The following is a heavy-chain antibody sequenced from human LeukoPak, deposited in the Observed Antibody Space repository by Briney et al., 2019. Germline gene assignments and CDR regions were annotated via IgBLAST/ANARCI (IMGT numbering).Heavy chain of an antibody. D-gene: IGHD3-3*01. CDR3: ASAIFVENAFDI. CDR1: GGSISSYY. J-gene: IGHJ3*02. CDR2: VYYSGSA. V-gene: IGHV4-59*01. Sequence: SETLSLTCTVSGGSISSYYWSWIRQPPGKGLEWIGYVYYSGSAHYNPSLKSRVTISVDTSKSQFSLKLSSVTAADTAVYYCASAIFVENAFDIWGQGTMVTVSS.